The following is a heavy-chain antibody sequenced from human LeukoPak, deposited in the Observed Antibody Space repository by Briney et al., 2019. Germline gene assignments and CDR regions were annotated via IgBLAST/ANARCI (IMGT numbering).Heavy chain of an antibody. CDR1: GFTFSSYG. CDR2: ISYDGSNK. D-gene: IGHD3-10*01. V-gene: IGHV3-30*18. J-gene: IGHJ4*02. CDR3: AKDSAVLWFGKGYSDY. Sequence: GGSLRLSCAASGFTFSSYGMHWVRQAPGKGLEWVAVISYDGSNKYYADSVKGRFTISRDNSKNTLYLQMNSLRAEDTAVYYCAKDSAVLWFGKGYSDYWGQGTLVTVSS.